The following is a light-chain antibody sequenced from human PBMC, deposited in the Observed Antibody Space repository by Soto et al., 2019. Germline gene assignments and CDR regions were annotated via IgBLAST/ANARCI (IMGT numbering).Light chain of an antibody. CDR2: DVS. V-gene: IGLV2-11*01. CDR1: RRDVGGYNY. J-gene: IGLJ2*01. CDR3: CSYAGSYTV. Sequence: QSALTQPRSVSGSPGQSVTISCTGTRRDVGGYNYVSWYQQHPGKAPKLMIYDVSKRPSGVPDHFSGSKSGNTASLTISGLQAEDEADYYCCSYAGSYTVFGGGTKVTLL.